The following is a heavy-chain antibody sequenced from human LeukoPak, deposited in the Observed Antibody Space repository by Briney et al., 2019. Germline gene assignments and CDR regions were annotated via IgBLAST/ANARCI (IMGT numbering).Heavy chain of an antibody. CDR3: ARDLLAADKGDLDY. CDR1: GFTFSSYA. J-gene: IGHJ4*02. CDR2: ISYDGSNK. Sequence: QPGRSLRLSCAASGFTFSSYAMHGVRQAPGKGLEWVADISYDGSNKYYAGSVKGRFTNSKDNSKNTLYLQMSSLRAEDTVVYYCARDLLAADKGDLDYWGQGTLVTVSS. D-gene: IGHD6-13*01. V-gene: IGHV3-30*04.